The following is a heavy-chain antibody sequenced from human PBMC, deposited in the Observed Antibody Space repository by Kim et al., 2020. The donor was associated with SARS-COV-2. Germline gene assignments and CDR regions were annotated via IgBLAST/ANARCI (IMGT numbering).Heavy chain of an antibody. Sequence: SETLSLTCTVSGGSISSGGYYWSWIRQHPGKGLEWIGYIYYSGSTYYNPSLKSRVTISVDTSKNQFSLKLSSVTAADTAVYYCARGSKPAAIHSDSGYDRGFDYWGQGTLVTVSS. V-gene: IGHV4-31*03. CDR3: ARGSKPAAIHSDSGYDRGFDY. CDR2: IYYSGST. D-gene: IGHD5-12*01. J-gene: IGHJ4*02. CDR1: GGSISSGGYY.